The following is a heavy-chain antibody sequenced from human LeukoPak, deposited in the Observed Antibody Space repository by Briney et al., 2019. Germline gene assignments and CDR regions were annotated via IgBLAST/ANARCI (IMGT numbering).Heavy chain of an antibody. CDR1: GGSISSYY. CDR3: ARVSTITMVRGVSREAFDP. CDR2: IYYSGST. D-gene: IGHD3-10*01. V-gene: IGHV4-59*01. Sequence: PSETLSLTCPVSGGSISSYYWSWIRQPPGKGLEWIGYIYYSGSTNYNPSLKSRVTISVDTSKNQFSLKLSSVTAADTAVYYCARVSTITMVRGVSREAFDPWGQGTLVTVSS. J-gene: IGHJ5*02.